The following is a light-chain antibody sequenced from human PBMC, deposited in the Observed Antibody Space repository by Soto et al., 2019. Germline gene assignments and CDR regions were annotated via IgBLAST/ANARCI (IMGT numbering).Light chain of an antibody. J-gene: IGKJ5*01. CDR1: QSINSN. CDR2: RAS. Sequence: EIVMTQSPATLSLSPGERATLSCRASQSINSNLAWYQQKPGQAPRLFIFRASSRATGLPARFSASGSGTDFNLTISSLQSEDFAVYYCQQRSVWPPITFGQGTRLEIK. CDR3: QQRSVWPPIT. V-gene: IGKV3-15*01.